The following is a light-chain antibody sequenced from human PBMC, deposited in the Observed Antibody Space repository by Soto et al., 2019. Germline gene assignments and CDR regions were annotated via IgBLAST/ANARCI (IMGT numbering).Light chain of an antibody. V-gene: IGKV1-39*01. CDR2: AAS. Sequence: DIPMTQSPSSLSASVGDRVTISCRASQSINTYLNWYQQKPGTAPKLLIYAASSLQSGVPSRFSGSGSGTDFTLTISSLQPEDFATYYCQQSYSTPLFSFGPGTKVDIK. CDR3: QQSYSTPLFS. J-gene: IGKJ3*01. CDR1: QSINTY.